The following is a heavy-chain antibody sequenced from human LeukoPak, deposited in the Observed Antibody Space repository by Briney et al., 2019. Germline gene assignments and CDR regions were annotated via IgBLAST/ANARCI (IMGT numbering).Heavy chain of an antibody. Sequence: GGSLTLSCAASGFTFSNYWMTWVRRAPGKGLEWVANIRRDGSETHYVDSVMGRFTISRDNAKNSLYLQMNSLRAEDTAVYYGSSGSFYDAFDIWGQGTMVTVSS. D-gene: IGHD3-22*01. J-gene: IGHJ3*02. CDR1: GFTFSNYW. CDR3: SSGSFYDAFDI. CDR2: IRRDGSET. V-gene: IGHV3-7*01.